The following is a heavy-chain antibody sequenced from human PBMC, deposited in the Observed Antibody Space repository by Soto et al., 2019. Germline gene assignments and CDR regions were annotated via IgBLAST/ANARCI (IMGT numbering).Heavy chain of an antibody. V-gene: IGHV3-30-3*01. D-gene: IGHD2-2*01. CDR3: ARDQGYCSSTSCPSRQYYYYYGMDV. CDR1: GFTFSSYA. CDR2: ISYDGSNK. J-gene: IGHJ6*02. Sequence: HPGGSLRLSCAASGFTFSSYAMHWVRQAPGKGLEWGAVISYDGSNKYYAAPVKGRFTNSRDNSKNTLYLQMNSLRAEDTAVYYCARDQGYCSSTSCPSRQYYYYYGMDVWGQGTTVTVSS.